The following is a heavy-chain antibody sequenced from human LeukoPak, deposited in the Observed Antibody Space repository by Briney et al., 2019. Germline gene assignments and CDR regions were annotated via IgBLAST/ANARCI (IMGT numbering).Heavy chain of an antibody. Sequence: GGSLRLSCAASGFTFSSYAMSWVRQAPGKGLEWVSAISGSGGSAYSADSVKGQFTISRDNSKNTLYLQMNNLRAEDTAVYYCARYYDSSGYYGRHDFWGQGTLVTVSS. V-gene: IGHV3-23*01. CDR3: ARYYDSSGYYGRHDF. CDR1: GFTFSSYA. J-gene: IGHJ4*02. CDR2: ISGSGGSA. D-gene: IGHD3-22*01.